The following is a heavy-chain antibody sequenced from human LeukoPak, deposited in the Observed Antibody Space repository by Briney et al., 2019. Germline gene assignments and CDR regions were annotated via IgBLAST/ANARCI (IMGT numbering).Heavy chain of an antibody. D-gene: IGHD3-3*01. CDR2: INHSGST. CDR3: ASVPRFLEWLSLY. J-gene: IGHJ4*02. Sequence: SETLSLTCAVYGGSFSGYYWSWIRQPPGKGLEWIGEINHSGSTNYNPSLKSRVTISVDTSKNQFSLKLSSVTAADTAVYYCASVPRFLEWLSLYWGQGTLVAVSS. CDR1: GGSFSGYY. V-gene: IGHV4-34*01.